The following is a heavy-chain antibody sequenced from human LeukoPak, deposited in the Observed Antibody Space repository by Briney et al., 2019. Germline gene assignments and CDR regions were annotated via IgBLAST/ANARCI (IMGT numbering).Heavy chain of an antibody. V-gene: IGHV3-73*01. CDR2: IRSKANYYAT. D-gene: IGHD1-26*01. Sequence: GGSLRLSCEGSGFSFNGYGLHWVRQASGKGLEWVGRIRSKANYYATAYVESVKGRFIVSREDSKRSAYLKMNDLKTEDTAVYYCTRSASVDIGGRPDFCYFDLWGRGTLVTVSS. CDR1: GFSFNGYG. CDR3: TRSASVDIGGRPDFCYFDL. J-gene: IGHJ2*01.